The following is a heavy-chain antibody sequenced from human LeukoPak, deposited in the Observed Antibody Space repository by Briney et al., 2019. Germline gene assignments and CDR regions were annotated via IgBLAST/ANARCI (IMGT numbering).Heavy chain of an antibody. CDR1: GFIFSTYG. D-gene: IGHD6-13*01. CDR2: IQYDGGNK. J-gene: IGHJ4*02. Sequence: GGSLRLSCAASGFIFSTYGMHWVRQAPGKGLEWVTSIQYDGGNKYYADSVKGRFTISRDNSKNTLYLQMNSLRAEDTAVYYCAKDKGAAAGMIDYWGQGTLVTVSS. V-gene: IGHV3-30*02. CDR3: AKDKGAAAGMIDY.